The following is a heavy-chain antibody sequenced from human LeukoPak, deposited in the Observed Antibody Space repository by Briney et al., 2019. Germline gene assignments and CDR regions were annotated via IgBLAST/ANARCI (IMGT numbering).Heavy chain of an antibody. CDR3: ARASRGRRAFDI. D-gene: IGHD5-12*01. Sequence: GSLRLSCAASGFTFSSYGMHWVRQAPGKGLEWIGGFYFGGSTYYSPSLKSRVTISVDTSKNQFSLKLSSVTAADTAVYYCARASRGRRAFDIWGQGTMVTVSS. CDR2: FYFGGST. CDR1: GFTFSSYG. V-gene: IGHV4-39*07. J-gene: IGHJ3*02.